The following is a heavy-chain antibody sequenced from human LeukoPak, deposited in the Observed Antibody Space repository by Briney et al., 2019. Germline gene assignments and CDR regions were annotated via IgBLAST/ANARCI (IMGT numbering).Heavy chain of an antibody. Sequence: ASVKVSCKVSGYTLTGLSMHWVRQAPGKGVEWMGGFDPGDGETIYAQKFQGRVTMTEDTSTDTAYMELSSLRSEDTAVYYCATASSYSSSWYSIDRYYYYYMDVWGKGTTVTVSS. CDR1: GYTLTGLS. CDR3: ATASSYSSSWYSIDRYYYYYMDV. CDR2: FDPGDGET. J-gene: IGHJ6*03. V-gene: IGHV1-24*01. D-gene: IGHD6-13*01.